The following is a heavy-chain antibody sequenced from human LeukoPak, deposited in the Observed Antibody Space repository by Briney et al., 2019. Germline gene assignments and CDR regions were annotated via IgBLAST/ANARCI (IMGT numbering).Heavy chain of an antibody. CDR3: TKGRATIRRHIDS. Sequence: GGSLRLSCAASGFSFSDCAMSWVRQAPGRGLEWVSSISGSAGSTYYANSMKGRFTISRDNPKNTLHLEMNSLRAEDTAIYYCTKGRATIRRHIDSWGQGTLVTVSS. CDR2: ISGSAGST. D-gene: IGHD5-24*01. J-gene: IGHJ4*02. V-gene: IGHV3-23*01. CDR1: GFSFSDCA.